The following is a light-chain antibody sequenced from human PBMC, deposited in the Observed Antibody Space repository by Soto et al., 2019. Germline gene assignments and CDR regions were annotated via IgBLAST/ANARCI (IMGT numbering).Light chain of an antibody. CDR2: DAS. CDR1: QSVSSY. Sequence: EIVLTQSPATLSLSPGERATLSCRASQSVSSYLAWYQQKPGQAPRLLIYDASNRATGIPARFSGSGSGTAFTLTISSLEPEDFAVYYCQQRSNWHPTFGQGTKLEIK. CDR3: QQRSNWHPT. J-gene: IGKJ2*01. V-gene: IGKV3-11*01.